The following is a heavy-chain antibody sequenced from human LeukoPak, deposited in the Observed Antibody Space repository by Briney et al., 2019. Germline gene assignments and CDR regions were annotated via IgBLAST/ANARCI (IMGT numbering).Heavy chain of an antibody. CDR2: ISSSSSYI. J-gene: IGHJ3*02. Sequence: GGSLRLSCAASGFTFSSYSMNWVRQAPGKGLEWVSYISSSSSYIYYADSVKGRFTISRDNAKNSLYLQMNSLRAEDTAVYYCARDRGYCSGGSCYPALGDAFDIWGQGTMVTVSS. CDR3: ARDRGYCSGGSCYPALGDAFDI. D-gene: IGHD2-15*01. V-gene: IGHV3-21*05. CDR1: GFTFSSYS.